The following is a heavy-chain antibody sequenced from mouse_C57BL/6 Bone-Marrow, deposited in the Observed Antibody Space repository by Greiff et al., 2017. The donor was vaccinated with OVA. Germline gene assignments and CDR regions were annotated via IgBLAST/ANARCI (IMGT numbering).Heavy chain of an antibody. J-gene: IGHJ4*01. CDR1: GYTFTSYG. V-gene: IGHV1-81*01. D-gene: IGHD2-1*01. CDR2: IHPRSGNT. Sequence: VHLVESGAELARPGASVKLSCKASGYTFTSYGISWVKQRTGQGLEWIGEIHPRSGNTYYNEKFKGKATLTAAKSSSTAYMELRSLTSEDSAVYICAKKLLFPMAYWGQGTSVTVSS. CDR3: AKKLLFPMAY.